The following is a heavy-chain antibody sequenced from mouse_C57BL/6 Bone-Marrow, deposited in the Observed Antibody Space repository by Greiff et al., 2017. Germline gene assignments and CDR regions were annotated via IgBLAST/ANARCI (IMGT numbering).Heavy chain of an antibody. Sequence: VQLQQSGPELVKPGASVKISCKASGYTFTDYYMNWVKQSHGKSLEWIGDINPNNGGTSYNQKFKGKATLTVDKSSITAYMELSSLTSEDSAFYYCARLYYYGGSYGYFDVWGTVTTVTVSS. CDR3: ARLYYYGGSYGYFDV. J-gene: IGHJ1*03. CDR2: INPNNGGT. D-gene: IGHD1-1*01. CDR1: GYTFTDYY. V-gene: IGHV1-26*01.